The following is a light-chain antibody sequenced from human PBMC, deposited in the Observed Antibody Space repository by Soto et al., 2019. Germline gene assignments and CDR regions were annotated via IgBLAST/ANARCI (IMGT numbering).Light chain of an antibody. CDR1: QSVSSN. Sequence: EIVMTQSPATLSVSPGERATLSCRASQSVSSNLAWYQQKPGQAPRLLIYGASTRATGIPARFSGSGSGTEFTLTISSLQSEDFAVYYCHQYNNWSPSWTFGQGTKVEIK. CDR2: GAS. V-gene: IGKV3-15*01. J-gene: IGKJ1*01. CDR3: HQYNNWSPSWT.